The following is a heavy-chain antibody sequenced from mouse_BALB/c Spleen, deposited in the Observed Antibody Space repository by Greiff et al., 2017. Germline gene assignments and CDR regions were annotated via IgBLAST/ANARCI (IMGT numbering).Heavy chain of an antibody. Sequence: VQLQQSGAELVRSGASVKLSCTASGFNIKDYYMHWVKQRPEQGLEWIGWIDPENGDTEYAPKFQGKATMTADTSSNTAYLQLSSLTSEDTAVYYCYALYGNYNAMDYWGQGTSVTVSS. CDR2: IDPENGDT. CDR3: YALYGNYNAMDY. CDR1: GFNIKDYY. D-gene: IGHD2-10*02. J-gene: IGHJ4*01. V-gene: IGHV14-4*02.